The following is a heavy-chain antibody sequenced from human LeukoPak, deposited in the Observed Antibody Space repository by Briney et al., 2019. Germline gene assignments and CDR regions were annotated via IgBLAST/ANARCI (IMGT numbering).Heavy chain of an antibody. Sequence: GGSLRLSCAGSGFTFSNSWMSWVRQAPGKGLECVANIKADGSEKHYVDSVKGRFTICRDNGENSVYLQMNSLRAEDTAVYYCARAIYGGPFDYWGQGTLVTVST. CDR2: IKADGSEK. J-gene: IGHJ4*02. CDR3: ARAIYGGPFDY. CDR1: GFTFSNSW. D-gene: IGHD4-17*01. V-gene: IGHV3-7*01.